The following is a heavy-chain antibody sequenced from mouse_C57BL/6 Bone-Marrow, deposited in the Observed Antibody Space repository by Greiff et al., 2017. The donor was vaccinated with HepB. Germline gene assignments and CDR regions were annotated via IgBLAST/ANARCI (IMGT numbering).Heavy chain of an antibody. CDR3: ATYYYGSSDY. J-gene: IGHJ2*01. V-gene: IGHV1-82*01. CDR1: GYAFSSSW. D-gene: IGHD1-1*01. Sequence: QVQLQQSGPELVKPGASVKISCKASGYAFSSSWMNWVKQRPGKGLEWIGRIYPGDGDTNYNGKFKGKATLTADKSSSTAYMQLSSLTSDDSAVYFCATYYYGSSDYWGKGTTLTVSS. CDR2: IYPGDGDT.